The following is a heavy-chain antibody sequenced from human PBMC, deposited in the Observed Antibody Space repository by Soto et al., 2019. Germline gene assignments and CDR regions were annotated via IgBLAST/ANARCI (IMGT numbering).Heavy chain of an antibody. D-gene: IGHD2-21*02. V-gene: IGHV1-46*01. CDR2: INPSGGST. Sequence: VASVKVSCKASGYTFTSYYMHWVRQAPGQGLEWMGIINPSGGSTSYAQKFQGRVTMTRDTSTSTVYMELSSLRSEDTAVYYCAREVVVTAIRRSGAFDIWGQGTMVTVSS. J-gene: IGHJ3*02. CDR1: GYTFTSYY. CDR3: AREVVVTAIRRSGAFDI.